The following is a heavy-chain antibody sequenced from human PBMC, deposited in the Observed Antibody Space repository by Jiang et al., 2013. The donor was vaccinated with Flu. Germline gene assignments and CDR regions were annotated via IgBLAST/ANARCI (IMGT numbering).Heavy chain of an antibody. Sequence: LLKPSETLSLTCTVSGGSISTYYWSWIRQSAGKGLEWIGYVHYSGNTDYNPSLKSRVTISVDTSKNQFYLKLISVTAADTAVYYCARHQYIWRWFDSWGQGTLVTVSS. CDR2: VHYSGNT. J-gene: IGHJ5*01. CDR3: ARHQYIWRWFDS. CDR1: GGSISTYY. D-gene: IGHD1-20*01. V-gene: IGHV4-59*08.